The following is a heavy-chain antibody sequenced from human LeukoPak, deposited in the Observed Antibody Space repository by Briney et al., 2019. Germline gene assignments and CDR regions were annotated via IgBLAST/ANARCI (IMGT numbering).Heavy chain of an antibody. Sequence: SETLSLTCTVSSYSISSGYYWGWIRQPPDKGLEWIGGIYHSGSTYYNPSLKSRVTISVDTSKNQFSLTLSSVTAADTAVYYCARVERFGTDYYYYYGMDVWGQGTTVTVSS. J-gene: IGHJ6*02. V-gene: IGHV4-38-2*02. D-gene: IGHD3-10*01. CDR2: IYHSGST. CDR3: ARVERFGTDYYYYYGMDV. CDR1: SYSISSGYY.